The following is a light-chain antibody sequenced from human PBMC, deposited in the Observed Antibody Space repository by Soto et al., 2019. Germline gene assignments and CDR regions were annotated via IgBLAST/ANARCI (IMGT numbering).Light chain of an antibody. V-gene: IGKV3-20*01. CDR1: QSVSIS. CDR2: GAS. CDR3: QQYGSSGT. J-gene: IGKJ1*01. Sequence: EIVLAQSPATLCLSPGERATLSCRASQSVSISLAWYQQKPGQAPRLLIYGASNRATGIPDRFSGSGSGTDFTLTISRLEPEDFAVYYCQQYGSSGTFGQGTKVDI.